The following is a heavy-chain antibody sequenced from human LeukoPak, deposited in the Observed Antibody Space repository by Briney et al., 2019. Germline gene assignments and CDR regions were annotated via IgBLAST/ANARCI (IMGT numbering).Heavy chain of an antibody. Sequence: GGSLRLSCAASGFTFSSYAMSWVRQAPGKGLEWVSAISGSGGSTYYADSVKGRFTISRDNSKNTLYLQMNSLRAEDTAVYYCAKAGDAGRTIVVVTLGFDYWGQGTLVTVSS. J-gene: IGHJ4*02. CDR2: ISGSGGST. CDR1: GFTFSSYA. CDR3: AKAGDAGRTIVVVTLGFDY. D-gene: IGHD2-21*02. V-gene: IGHV3-23*01.